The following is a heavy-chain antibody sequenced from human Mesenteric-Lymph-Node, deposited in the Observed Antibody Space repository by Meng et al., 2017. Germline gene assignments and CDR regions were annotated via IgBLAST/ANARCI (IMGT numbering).Heavy chain of an antibody. CDR3: ARDYCGGDCYSGGTWFDS. V-gene: IGHV4-31*03. Sequence: VRLQESGPGLVKPYQTLSLTCTVSGGSISSGGYYWSWIRQHPGKGLEWIGYIYYSGSTYYNPSLKSRVTISVDTSKNQFSLKLSSVTAADTAVYYCARDYCGGDCYSGGTWFDSWGQGTLVTVSS. CDR2: IYYSGST. D-gene: IGHD2-21*02. J-gene: IGHJ5*01. CDR1: GGSISSGGYY.